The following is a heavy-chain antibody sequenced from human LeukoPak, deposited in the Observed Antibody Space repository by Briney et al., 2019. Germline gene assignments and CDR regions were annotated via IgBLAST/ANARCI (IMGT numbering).Heavy chain of an antibody. CDR1: GYTFTSYD. D-gene: IGHD6-13*01. CDR3: ARGGWGGSSWFFELYYYYGMDV. CDR2: MNPDSGNT. Sequence: ASVKVSFKASGYTFTSYDINWVRQATGQGLEWMGWMNPDSGNTGYAQKFQGRVTMTRNTSISTAYMELSSLRSEDTAVYYCARGGWGGSSWFFELYYYYGMDVWGQGTTVTVSS. J-gene: IGHJ6*02. V-gene: IGHV1-8*01.